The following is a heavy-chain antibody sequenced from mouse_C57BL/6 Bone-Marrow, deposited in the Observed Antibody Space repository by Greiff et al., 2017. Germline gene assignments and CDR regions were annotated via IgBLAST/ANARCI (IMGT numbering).Heavy chain of an antibody. CDR1: GYTFTDYE. Sequence: QVQLQQSGAELVRPGASVTLSCKASGYTFTDYEMHWVKQTPVHGLEWIGAIDPETGGTAYNQKFKGKAILTADKSSSTAYMELRGLASDDSAVYCCTDVFDYWGQGTTVTVSS. CDR2: IDPETGGT. CDR3: TDVFDY. V-gene: IGHV1-15*01. J-gene: IGHJ2*01.